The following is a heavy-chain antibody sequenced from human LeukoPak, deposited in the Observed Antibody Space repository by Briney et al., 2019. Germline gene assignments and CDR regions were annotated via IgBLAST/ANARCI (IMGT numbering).Heavy chain of an antibody. Sequence: GESLKISCKGSGYSFTNYWIGWVRQLPGKGLEWVGLIYPGESDIRYSPSFQGQVTISADKSISTAYLQWSSLKGSDTAMYYCARHAFHNDNSDYYFAHWGQGTLVTVSS. CDR1: GYSFTNYW. D-gene: IGHD3-22*01. J-gene: IGHJ4*02. CDR3: ARHAFHNDNSDYYFAH. CDR2: IYPGESDI. V-gene: IGHV5-51*01.